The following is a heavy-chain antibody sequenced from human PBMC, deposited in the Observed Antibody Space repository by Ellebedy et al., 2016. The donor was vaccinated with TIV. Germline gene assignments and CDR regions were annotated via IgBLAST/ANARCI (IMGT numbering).Heavy chain of an antibody. J-gene: IGHJ6*02. CDR2: ISGSGFGT. CDR3: ARVGYYESSGLGMDV. V-gene: IGHV3-23*01. CDR1: GFTFSSYA. D-gene: IGHD3-22*01. Sequence: PGGSLRLSCAASGFTFSSYAMSWVRQAPGKGLEWVSTISGSGFGTYYADSVKGRFTISRDNSKNTMYLQMNSLRAEDTAVYYCARVGYYESSGLGMDVWGQGTTVTVSS.